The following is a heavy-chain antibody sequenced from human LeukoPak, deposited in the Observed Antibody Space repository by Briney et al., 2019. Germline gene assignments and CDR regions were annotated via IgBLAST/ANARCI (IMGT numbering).Heavy chain of an antibody. V-gene: IGHV3-30*18. CDR2: ISYDGSNK. D-gene: IGHD3-22*01. CDR1: GFTFSSYG. Sequence: GRSLRLSCAASGFTFSSYGMHWVRQAPGKGLEWVAVISYDGSNKYYADSVKDRFTISRDNSKNTLYLQMNSLRAEDTAVYYCAKDYYDSSGYYSSGYWGQGTLVTVSS. J-gene: IGHJ4*02. CDR3: AKDYYDSSGYYSSGY.